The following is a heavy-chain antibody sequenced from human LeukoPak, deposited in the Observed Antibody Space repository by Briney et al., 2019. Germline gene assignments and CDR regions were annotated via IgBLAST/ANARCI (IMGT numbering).Heavy chain of an antibody. CDR3: TTRRQDGW. V-gene: IGHV3-15*01. CDR2: IKSKSDGGTI. J-gene: IGHJ4*02. CDR1: GFTFGSYW. D-gene: IGHD2-15*01. Sequence: GGSLRLSCAASGFTFGSYWMSWVRQAPGKGLEWVGRIKSKSDGGTIDYAAPVKGRFTISRDDSRNTLYLQMNSLKTEDTAVYYCTTRRQDGWWGQGTLVTVS.